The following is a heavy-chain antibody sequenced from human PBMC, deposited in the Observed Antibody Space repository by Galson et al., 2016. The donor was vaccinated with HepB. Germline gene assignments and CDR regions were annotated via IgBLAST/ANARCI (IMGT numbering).Heavy chain of an antibody. CDR3: ASNPSYSSGWHYFDS. CDR2: TSFTGNT. D-gene: IGHD6-19*01. Sequence: SETLSLTCTVSGDSISSPYWSWFRQSPGRGLELIGYTSFTGNTQYTPPLQSRVTISEDTSKSHFSLKLTSVTAADTAVYYCASNPSYSSGWHYFDSWGQGALVTVSA. CDR1: GDSISSPY. J-gene: IGHJ4*02. V-gene: IGHV4-59*11.